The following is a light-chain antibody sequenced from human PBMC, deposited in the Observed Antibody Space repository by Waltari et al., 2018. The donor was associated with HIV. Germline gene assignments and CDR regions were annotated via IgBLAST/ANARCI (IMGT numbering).Light chain of an antibody. Sequence: DIQMTQSPSTLSASVGDRVTITCRASQSISSWLAWYQQKPGQAPKLLIYQGSSLDSGGPSRFGGSGSGTEFTLTISSLQPDGFATYYCQQYSTYPAFGQGTKVEIK. CDR1: QSISSW. J-gene: IGKJ1*01. CDR2: QGS. V-gene: IGKV1-5*03. CDR3: QQYSTYPA.